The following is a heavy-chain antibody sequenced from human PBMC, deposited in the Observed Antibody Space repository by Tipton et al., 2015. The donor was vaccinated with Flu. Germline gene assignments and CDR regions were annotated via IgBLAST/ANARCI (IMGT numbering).Heavy chain of an antibody. CDR3: AKDRDRSQQRLLEWFYY. D-gene: IGHD3-3*01. Sequence: QMQLVQSGAEVKKPGSSVKVSCKASGGTFSTSAINWVRQAPGRGLEWMGRIMPVFRTAKYAQKFQDRVTITADESTQTVYMELSSLRSEDTAVYYCAKDRDRSQQRLLEWFYYWGQGTPVTVSS. CDR2: IMPVFRTA. J-gene: IGHJ4*02. CDR1: GGTFSTSA. V-gene: IGHV1-69*18.